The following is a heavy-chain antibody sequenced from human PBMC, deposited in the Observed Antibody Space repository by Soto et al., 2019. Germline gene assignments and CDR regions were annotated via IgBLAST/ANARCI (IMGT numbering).Heavy chain of an antibody. J-gene: IGHJ6*03. D-gene: IGHD4-17*01. CDR2: INAGNGNT. V-gene: IGHV1-3*01. CDR3: ARDRDDYGDYGYYYYYMDV. Sequence: ASVKVSCKASGYTFTSYAMHWVRQAPGQRLEWMGWINAGNGNTKYSQKFQGRVTITRDTSASTAYMELSSLRSEDTAVYYCARDRDDYGDYGYYYYYMDVWGKGTTVTVSS. CDR1: GYTFTSYA.